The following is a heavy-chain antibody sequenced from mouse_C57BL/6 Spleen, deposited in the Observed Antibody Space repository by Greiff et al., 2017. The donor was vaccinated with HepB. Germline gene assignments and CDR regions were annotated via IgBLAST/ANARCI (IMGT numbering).Heavy chain of an antibody. D-gene: IGHD2-3*01. J-gene: IGHJ3*01. V-gene: IGHV1-81*01. Sequence: VQLQQSGAELARPGASVKLSCKASGYTFTSYGISWVKQRTGQGLEWIGEIYPRSGNTYYNEKFKGKATLTADKSSSTAYMELRSLTSEDSAVYFCAYFLYDGYLFAYWGQGTLVTVSA. CDR1: GYTFTSYG. CDR2: IYPRSGNT. CDR3: AYFLYDGYLFAY.